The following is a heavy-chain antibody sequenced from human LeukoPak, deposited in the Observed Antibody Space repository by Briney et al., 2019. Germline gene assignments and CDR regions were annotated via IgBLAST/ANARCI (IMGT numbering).Heavy chain of an antibody. D-gene: IGHD3-22*01. CDR1: GFTFSTYA. V-gene: IGHV3-23*01. CDR3: AKILYYDSSGRPEPSFDY. Sequence: GGSLRLSCAASGFTFSTYAMSWVRQAPGKGLEWVSAISGSGGSTYYADSVKGRFTISRDNSKNTLYLQMNSLRAEDTAVYYCAKILYYDSSGRPEPSFDYWGQGTLVTVSS. CDR2: ISGSGGST. J-gene: IGHJ4*02.